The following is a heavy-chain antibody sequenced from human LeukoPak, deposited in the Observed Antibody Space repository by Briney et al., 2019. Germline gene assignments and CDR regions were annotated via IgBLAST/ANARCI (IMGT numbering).Heavy chain of an antibody. CDR2: IIPIFGTA. J-gene: IGHJ4*02. CDR1: GGTFSSYA. CDR3: ARGNYYDSSGYFDY. D-gene: IGHD3-22*01. Sequence: GASVKVSCKASGGTFSSYAISWVRQAPGQGLEWMGGIIPIFGTANYAQKFQGRVTITADESTSTAYMELSSLRSEVTAVYYCARGNYYDSSGYFDYWGQGTLVTVSS. V-gene: IGHV1-69*01.